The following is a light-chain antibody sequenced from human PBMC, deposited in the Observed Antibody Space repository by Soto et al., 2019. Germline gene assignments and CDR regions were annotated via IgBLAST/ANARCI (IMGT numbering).Light chain of an antibody. J-gene: IGLJ2*01. V-gene: IGLV1-40*01. CDR3: QSYDSSLSDSRV. CDR2: GNI. Sequence: QAVVTQPPSVSGAPGQRVTISCTGSSSNIGAGYDVHWYQQLPGTAPKLLIYGNINRPSGVPDRFSGSKSGTSASLAITGLQAEYEADYYCQSYDSSLSDSRVFGGGTKLTVL. CDR1: SSNIGAGYD.